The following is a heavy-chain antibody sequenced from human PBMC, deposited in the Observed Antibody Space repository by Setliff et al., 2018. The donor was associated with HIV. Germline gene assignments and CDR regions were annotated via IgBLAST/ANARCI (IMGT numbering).Heavy chain of an antibody. CDR1: GFTFSAYA. D-gene: IGHD1-26*01. CDR3: ARAFRDSGSYWGYHYMDV. J-gene: IGHJ6*03. V-gene: IGHV3-23*01. Sequence: GGSLRLSCAASGFTFSAYAMTWVRRAPGRGLEWVSATTSNGRTTDYAESVRGRFTLSRDNSGNTLYLQMTSLRAEDTAVYYCARAFRDSGSYWGYHYMDVWGKGTAVTVSS. CDR2: TTSNGRTT.